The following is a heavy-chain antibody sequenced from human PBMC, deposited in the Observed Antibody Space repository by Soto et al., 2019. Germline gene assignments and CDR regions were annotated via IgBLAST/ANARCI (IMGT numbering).Heavy chain of an antibody. Sequence: QVQLQESGPGLVKPSETLSLTCTVSGDSISGYFWSWIRQPPGKGLEWIGHIYYSGTTNYNPSLKCRVTISLDTSKNQFSLKLSSVTAADTAVYFCARHSKATGTDYWGQGIVVTVSS. D-gene: IGHD1-1*01. J-gene: IGHJ4*02. V-gene: IGHV4-59*08. CDR1: GDSISGYF. CDR3: ARHSKATGTDY. CDR2: IYYSGTT.